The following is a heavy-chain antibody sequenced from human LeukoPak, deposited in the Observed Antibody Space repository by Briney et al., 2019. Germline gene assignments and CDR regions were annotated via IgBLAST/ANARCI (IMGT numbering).Heavy chain of an antibody. J-gene: IGHJ4*02. CDR3: ARSRSRIAAADAY. CDR2: IYYSGST. Sequence: SETLSLTCTVSGGSISPYYWSWIRQPPGKGLEWIGYIYYSGSTNYNPSLKSRVTISVDTSKNQFSLKLSSVTAADTAVYYCARSRSRIAAADAYWGQGTLVTVSS. CDR1: GGSISPYY. D-gene: IGHD6-13*01. V-gene: IGHV4-59*01.